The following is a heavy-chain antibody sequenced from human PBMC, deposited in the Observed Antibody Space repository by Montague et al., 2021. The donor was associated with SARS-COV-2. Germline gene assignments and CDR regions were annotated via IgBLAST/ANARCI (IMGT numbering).Heavy chain of an antibody. V-gene: IGHV4-4*07. CDR1: GASMGGYH. J-gene: IGHJ4*01. Sequence: SETLSLTCTVSGASMGGYHWSWIRQPAGKALEWIGRIYSNGDTTXXPSXKGRLTMSVDTSERQFSLKMTSVSAADTAIYYCARGSEYYYHPFDYWGHGNLVTVSS. CDR2: IYSNGDT. D-gene: IGHD2/OR15-2a*01. CDR3: ARGSEYYYHPFDY.